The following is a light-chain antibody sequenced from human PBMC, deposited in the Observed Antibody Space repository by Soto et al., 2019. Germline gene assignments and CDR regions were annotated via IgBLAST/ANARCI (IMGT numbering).Light chain of an antibody. J-gene: IGKJ4*01. CDR2: EAS. V-gene: IGKV1-5*03. CDR3: QQSPAYTPLT. CDR1: HSISNW. Sequence: DIQMTQSPSTLSAFVGDRVTITCRASHSISNWVAWYQQKPGKAPHLLIYEASTLLTGVPSRFSVSGSGTEFNLTISSLQPDDSATYFCQQSPAYTPLTFGGGTKVQIK.